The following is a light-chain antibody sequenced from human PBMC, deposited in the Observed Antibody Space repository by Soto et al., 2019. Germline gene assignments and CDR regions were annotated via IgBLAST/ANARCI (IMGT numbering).Light chain of an antibody. Sequence: DIPMTQSPSSLSASVGDRVTITCRASQSISSYLNWYQQKPGKAPKLLIYAASSLQSGVPSRFSGSGSGTDFTLTITSLQPEDFATYYCQQSYSTPLTFGHETRLEIK. V-gene: IGKV1-39*01. CDR2: AAS. CDR1: QSISSY. CDR3: QQSYSTPLT. J-gene: IGKJ5*01.